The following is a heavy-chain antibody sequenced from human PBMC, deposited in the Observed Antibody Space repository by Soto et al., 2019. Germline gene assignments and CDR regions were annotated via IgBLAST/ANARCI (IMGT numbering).Heavy chain of an antibody. D-gene: IGHD2-2*01. J-gene: IGHJ6*02. V-gene: IGHV1-2*04. CDR2: INPNSGGT. CDR1: GYTFTGYY. CDR3: ATNLVPAAIPNYYYYGMDV. Sequence: ASVKVSCKASGYTFTGYYMHWVRQAPGQGLEWMGWINPNSGGTNYAQKFQGWVTMTRDTSISTAYMELSRLRSDDTAVYYCATNLVPAAIPNYYYYGMDVWGQGTTVTSP.